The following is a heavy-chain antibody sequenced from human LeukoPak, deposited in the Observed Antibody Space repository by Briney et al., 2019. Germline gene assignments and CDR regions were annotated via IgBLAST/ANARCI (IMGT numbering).Heavy chain of an antibody. D-gene: IGHD3-10*01. J-gene: IGHJ4*02. CDR1: GFTFSDYY. Sequence: GGSLRLSCAASGFTFSDYYMSWIRQAPGKGLEWVSYISSSGSTIYYADSVKGRFTISRDNAKNSLYLRMNSLRAEDTAVYYCARGDYYGSGSYYPTPDYWGQGTLVTVSS. V-gene: IGHV3-11*01. CDR3: ARGDYYGSGSYYPTPDY. CDR2: ISSSGSTI.